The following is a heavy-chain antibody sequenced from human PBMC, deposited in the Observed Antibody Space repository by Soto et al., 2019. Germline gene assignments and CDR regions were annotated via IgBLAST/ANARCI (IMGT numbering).Heavy chain of an antibody. J-gene: IGHJ6*02. CDR3: AREGTYYYDSSGYYFLYGMDV. Sequence: QVQLVESGGGVVQPGRSLRLSCAASGFTFSSYGMHWVRQAPGKGLEWVAVIWYDGSNKYYADSVKGRFTISRDNSKNTLYMEMNRLRAKDTAVYYCAREGTYYYDSSGYYFLYGMDVWGQGTTVTVSS. CDR2: IWYDGSNK. V-gene: IGHV3-33*01. CDR1: GFTFSSYG. D-gene: IGHD3-22*01.